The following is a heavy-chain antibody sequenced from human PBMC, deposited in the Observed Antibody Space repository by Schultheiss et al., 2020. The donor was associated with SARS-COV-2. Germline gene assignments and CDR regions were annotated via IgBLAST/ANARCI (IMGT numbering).Heavy chain of an antibody. CDR2: INSDGSST. CDR1: GFTFSSYW. D-gene: IGHD2/OR15-2a*01. CDR3: VKDTSMRHFDY. V-gene: IGHV3-74*01. Sequence: GGSLRLSCAASGFTFSSYWMHWVRQAPGKGLVWVSRINSDGSSTSYADSVKGRFTISRDNTNNSLYLQMNTLRADDTAVYFCVKDTSMRHFDYWGQRTLVTVSS. J-gene: IGHJ4*02.